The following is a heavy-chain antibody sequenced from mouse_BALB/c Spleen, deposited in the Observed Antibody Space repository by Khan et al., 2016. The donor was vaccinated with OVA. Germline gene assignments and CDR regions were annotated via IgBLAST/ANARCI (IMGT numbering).Heavy chain of an antibody. CDR3: AMGSGNSRFAY. CDR1: GYTFTDFA. V-gene: IGHV1S137*01. J-gene: IGHJ3*01. Sequence: QVQLQQSGAELVRPGVSVKISCKGSGYTFTDFAMHWVKQSHAKSLEWIGVISTYYGDADYNQKFKGKATMTVDNSSSTAYMELAILTSEDSAIYYCAMGSGNSRFAYWGQGTLVTVSA. D-gene: IGHD1-3*01. CDR2: ISTYYGDA.